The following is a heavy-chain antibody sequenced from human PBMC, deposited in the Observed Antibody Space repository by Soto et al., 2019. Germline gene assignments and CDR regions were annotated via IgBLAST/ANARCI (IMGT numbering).Heavy chain of an antibody. J-gene: IGHJ4*02. D-gene: IGHD3-16*01. CDR2: IWYDGSTK. Sequence: PGGSLRLSCTATGFTFSSYGMHWVRQAPGKGLEWVAVIWYDGSTKYYADSVKGRFTISRDNSKNRLFLQMNSLRAEDMAVYYCARDAFEGATPRTFDYWGQGTLVTVSS. V-gene: IGHV3-33*01. CDR1: GFTFSSYG. CDR3: ARDAFEGATPRTFDY.